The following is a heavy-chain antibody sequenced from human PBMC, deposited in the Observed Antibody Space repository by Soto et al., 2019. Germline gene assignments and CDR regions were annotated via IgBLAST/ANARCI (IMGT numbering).Heavy chain of an antibody. CDR2: IWYDGSNT. V-gene: IGHV3-33*01. Sequence: PGGSLRLSCAASGFIFSSFGMHWVRQAPGKGLAWVAHIWYDGSNTYYADSVKGRFTISRDNSRNTLYLQMNSLRAEDTAVYHCVRDLLGSGGHFDYWGQGTPVTVSS. D-gene: IGHD7-27*01. CDR1: GFIFSSFG. J-gene: IGHJ4*02. CDR3: VRDLLGSGGHFDY.